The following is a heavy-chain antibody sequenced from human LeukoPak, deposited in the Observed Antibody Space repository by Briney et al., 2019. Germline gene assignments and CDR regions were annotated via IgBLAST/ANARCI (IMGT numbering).Heavy chain of an antibody. Sequence: GASVKVSCKASGYTFTGYYMHWVRQAPGQGLEWMGWINPNSGGTSYAQNFQGRVTMTRDTSISTAYMELSGLRSDDTAFYYCARSGGFDYWGQGTLVTVSS. D-gene: IGHD4-23*01. J-gene: IGHJ4*02. V-gene: IGHV1-2*02. CDR1: GYTFTGYY. CDR3: ARSGGFDY. CDR2: INPNSGGT.